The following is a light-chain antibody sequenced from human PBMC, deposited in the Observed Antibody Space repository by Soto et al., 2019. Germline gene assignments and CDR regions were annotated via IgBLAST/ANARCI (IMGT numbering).Light chain of an antibody. V-gene: IGLV2-8*01. CDR1: SSDVGGYNY. CDR2: EVS. J-gene: IGLJ1*01. Sequence: QSALTQPPSASGSPGQSVTISCTGTSSDVGGYNYVSWYQQHPGKAPKLMIYEVSKRPSGVPDRFSGSKSGNTASLTVSGLQAEDEADYYCTSYAGSTNFCYVFGTGTKVTVL. CDR3: TSYAGSTNFCYV.